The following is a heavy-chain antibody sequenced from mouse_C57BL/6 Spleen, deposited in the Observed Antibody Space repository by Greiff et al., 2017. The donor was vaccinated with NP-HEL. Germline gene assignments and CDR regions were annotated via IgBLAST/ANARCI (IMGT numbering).Heavy chain of an antibody. CDR2: IDPETGGT. D-gene: IGHD2-1*01. J-gene: IGHJ4*01. CDR1: GYTFTDYE. CDR3: TREGGYGNYAGAMDY. Sequence: VQLLQSGAELVRPGASVTLSCKASGYTFTDYEMHWVKQTPVHGLEWIGAIDPETGGTAYNQKFKGKAILTADKSSSTAYMELRSLTSEDSAVYYCTREGGYGNYAGAMDYWGQGTSVTVSS. V-gene: IGHV1-15*01.